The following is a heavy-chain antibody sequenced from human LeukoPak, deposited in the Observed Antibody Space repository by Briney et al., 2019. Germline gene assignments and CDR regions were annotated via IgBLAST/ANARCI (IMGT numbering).Heavy chain of an antibody. V-gene: IGHV3-23*01. Sequence: GGSLRLSCAASGFTFSSYALSWVRQAPGKGLEWVSVISGSGDSTHYADSVKGRFTISRDNSKTTLYVQMNSLRAEDTAVYYCATHGSGSYYNAPDYWGQGTLVTVSS. CDR1: GFTFSSYA. CDR2: ISGSGDST. J-gene: IGHJ4*02. CDR3: ATHGSGSYYNAPDY. D-gene: IGHD3-10*01.